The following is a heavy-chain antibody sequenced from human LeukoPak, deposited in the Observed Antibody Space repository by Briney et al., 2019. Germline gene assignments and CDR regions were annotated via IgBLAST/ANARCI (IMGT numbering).Heavy chain of an antibody. CDR2: IHYNGRT. CDR3: ARHSKYGSGGFQDNFDY. D-gene: IGHD3-10*01. J-gene: IGHJ4*02. Sequence: SETLSLTCTVSGDSSGSYYWSWIRQPPGKGLEWIAYIHYNGRTNYNPSLKSRVIISVDTSKNQFSLKLTSVTAADTAIYYCARHSKYGSGGFQDNFDYWGQGTLLTVSS. V-gene: IGHV4-59*08. CDR1: GDSSGSYY.